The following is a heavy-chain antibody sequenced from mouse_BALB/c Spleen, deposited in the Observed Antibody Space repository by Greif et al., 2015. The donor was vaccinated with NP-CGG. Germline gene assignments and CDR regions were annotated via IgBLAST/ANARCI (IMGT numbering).Heavy chain of an antibody. Sequence: EVKLMESGGGLVQPGGSRKLSCAASGFTFSSFGMHWVRQAPEKGLEWVAYISSGSSTIYYADTVKGRFTISRDNPKNTLFLQMTSLRSEDTAMYYCARHGSSYYYAMDYWGQGTSVTVSS. CDR3: ARHGSSYYYAMDY. J-gene: IGHJ4*01. D-gene: IGHD1-1*01. CDR2: ISSGSSTI. CDR1: GFTFSSFG. V-gene: IGHV5-17*02.